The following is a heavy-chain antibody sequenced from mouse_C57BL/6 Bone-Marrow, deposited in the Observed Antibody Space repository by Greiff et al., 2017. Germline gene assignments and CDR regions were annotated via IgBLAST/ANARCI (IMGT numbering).Heavy chain of an antibody. CDR1: GYTFTSYW. Sequence: QVQLQQPGAELVMPGASVKLSCKASGYTFTSYWMHWVKQRPGQGLEWIGEIDPSDSYTNYNQKFKGKSTLTVDTSSSTAYMQLSSLTSEDSAVYYCARTGTYYFDYWGQGTTLTVSS. CDR2: IDPSDSYT. CDR3: ARTGTYYFDY. V-gene: IGHV1-69*01. D-gene: IGHD4-1*01. J-gene: IGHJ2*01.